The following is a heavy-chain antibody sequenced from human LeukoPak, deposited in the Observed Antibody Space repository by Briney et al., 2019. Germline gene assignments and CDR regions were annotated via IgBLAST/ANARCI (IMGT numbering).Heavy chain of an antibody. Sequence: GGSLRPSCAASGFTFSSYDMSWVRQAPGKGLVWVSRINGDGRSPSYADSVRGRFTISRDNAKNTLYLQMNSLRAEDTALYYCARDQLYCTGGYCYFDSWGQGTLVTVSS. J-gene: IGHJ4*02. D-gene: IGHD2-8*02. CDR1: GFTFSSYD. CDR2: INGDGRSP. V-gene: IGHV3-74*01. CDR3: ARDQLYCTGGYCYFDS.